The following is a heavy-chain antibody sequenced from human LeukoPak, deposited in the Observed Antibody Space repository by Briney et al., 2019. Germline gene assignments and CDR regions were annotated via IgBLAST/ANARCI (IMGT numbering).Heavy chain of an antibody. CDR3: VGSAAGAVDY. Sequence: SETLSLTCAVYGGSFSGYYWSWIRQPPGKGGEWTGEINHSGSTNYNPSLKSRVTISVDTSKDQFSLKLSSVTAADTAVYYCVGSAAGAVDYWGQGTLVTVS. V-gene: IGHV4-34*01. D-gene: IGHD6-13*01. J-gene: IGHJ4*02. CDR2: INHSGST. CDR1: GGSFSGYY.